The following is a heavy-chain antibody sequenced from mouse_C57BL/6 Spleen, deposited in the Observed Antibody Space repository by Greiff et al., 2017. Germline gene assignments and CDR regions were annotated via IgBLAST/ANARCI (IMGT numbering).Heavy chain of an antibody. CDR1: GYTFTSYW. CDR2: ISPGSGST. V-gene: IGHV1-55*01. D-gene: IGHD4-1*01. Sequence: QVQLQQPGAELVKPGASVKMSCKASGYTFTSYWITWVKQRPGQGLEWIGDISPGSGSTNYNEKFKSKATLTVDTASSTAYMQLSSLTSEDSAVYYCARKLGRTAMDYWGQGTSVTVSS. J-gene: IGHJ4*01. CDR3: ARKLGRTAMDY.